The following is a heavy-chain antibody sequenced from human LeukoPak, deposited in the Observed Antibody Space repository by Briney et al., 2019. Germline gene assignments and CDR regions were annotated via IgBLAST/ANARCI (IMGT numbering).Heavy chain of an antibody. CDR3: ATDALTHSSGWYGWFDP. D-gene: IGHD6-19*01. J-gene: IGHJ5*02. CDR1: GYTLTELS. V-gene: IGHV1-24*01. Sequence: WASVKVSCKVSGYTLTELSMHWVRQAPGKGLGWMGGIHPEDAETIYAQNFQGRVTMTADTSTDTAYMELSSLRSEDTAVYYCATDALTHSSGWYGWFDPWGQGTLVTVSS. CDR2: IHPEDAET.